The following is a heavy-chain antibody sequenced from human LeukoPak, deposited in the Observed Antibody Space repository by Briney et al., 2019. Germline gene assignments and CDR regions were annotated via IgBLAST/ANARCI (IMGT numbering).Heavy chain of an antibody. CDR3: ARDLRLYYFDY. Sequence: PSETLSLTCIVSGGSISSGSYYWSWIRQPAGKGLEWIGRIYTSGSTNYNPSLKSRVTTSVDTSKNQFSLKLSSVTAADTAVYYCARDLRLYYFDYWGQGTLVTVSS. J-gene: IGHJ4*02. CDR2: IYTSGST. D-gene: IGHD3-3*01. CDR1: GGSISSGSYY. V-gene: IGHV4-61*02.